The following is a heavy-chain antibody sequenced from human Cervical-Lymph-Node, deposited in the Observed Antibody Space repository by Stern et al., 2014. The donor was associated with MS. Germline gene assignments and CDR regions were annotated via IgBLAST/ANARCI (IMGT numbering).Heavy chain of an antibody. CDR1: GDTFNNFD. V-gene: IGHV1-69*01. J-gene: IGHJ4*02. D-gene: IGHD6-13*01. CDR2: ITPLFGTA. CDR3: ARHQGGVAAF. Sequence: QMQLVQSGAEVKKPGSSVKVSCKASGDTFNNFDIGWVRQAPGQGPEWLGGITPLFGTANYAQRLQDRVTFTADESTSTTYIELSRLRSEDTAIYYCARHQGGVAAFWGQGTLVTVSS.